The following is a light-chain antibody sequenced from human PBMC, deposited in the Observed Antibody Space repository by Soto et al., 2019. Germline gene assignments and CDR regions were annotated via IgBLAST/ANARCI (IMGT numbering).Light chain of an antibody. CDR2: GAS. CDR3: QQYGSSPLT. CDR1: QSLSSTY. Sequence: EIVLTQSPGTLSLSPGERATLSCRASQSLSSTYLAWYQQKPGQAPRVLIYGASSRATGIPDRFSGSGSGTDFTLTITRVEPEDFAIYYCQQYGSSPLTFGGGTRVEIK. V-gene: IGKV3-20*01. J-gene: IGKJ4*01.